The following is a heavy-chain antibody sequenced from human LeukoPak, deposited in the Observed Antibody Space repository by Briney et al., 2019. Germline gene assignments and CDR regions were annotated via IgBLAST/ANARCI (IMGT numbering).Heavy chain of an antibody. V-gene: IGHV4-34*01. Sequence: SETLSLTCAVYGGSFSGYYWSWIRQPPGKGLEWIGEINHSGSTNYNPSLKSRVTISVDTFKNQFSLKLSSVTAADTAVYYCARDYGDYGEVGYWGQGTLVTVSS. J-gene: IGHJ4*02. CDR2: INHSGST. CDR1: GGSFSGYY. CDR3: ARDYGDYGEVGY. D-gene: IGHD4-17*01.